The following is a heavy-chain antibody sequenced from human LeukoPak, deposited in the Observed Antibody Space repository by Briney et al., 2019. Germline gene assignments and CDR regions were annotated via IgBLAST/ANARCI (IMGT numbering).Heavy chain of an antibody. J-gene: IGHJ3*02. CDR1: GFTFSDHY. CDR3: ARVWIGYFDAFDI. Sequence: GGSLRLSCAASGFTFSDHYMDWVRQAPGKGLEWVGRSRNKANSYTTEYAASVEGRFTISRDDSKNSLYLQMNSLRTEDTAVYYCARVWIGYFDAFDIWGQGTMVTVSS. D-gene: IGHD3-3*01. CDR2: SRNKANSYTT. V-gene: IGHV3-72*01.